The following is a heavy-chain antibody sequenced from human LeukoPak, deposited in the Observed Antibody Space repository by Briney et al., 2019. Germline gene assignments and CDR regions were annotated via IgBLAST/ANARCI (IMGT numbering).Heavy chain of an antibody. Sequence: SETLSLTCTVSGGSISSGGYYWSWIRQPPGKGLEWIGEINRSGSTNYNPSLKSRVTISVDTSKNQFSLKLSSVTAADTAVYYCARGGLDEGWFDPWGQGTLVTVSS. D-gene: IGHD6-19*01. CDR2: INRSGST. CDR3: ARGGLDEGWFDP. J-gene: IGHJ5*02. V-gene: IGHV4-39*07. CDR1: GGSISSGGYY.